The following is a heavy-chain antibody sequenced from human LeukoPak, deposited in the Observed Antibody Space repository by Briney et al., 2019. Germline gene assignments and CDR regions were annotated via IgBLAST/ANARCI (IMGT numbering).Heavy chain of an antibody. CDR2: IGAYNGNT. J-gene: IGHJ4*02. D-gene: IGHD3-22*01. V-gene: IGHV1-18*01. Sequence: ASVKVSCKASGYTFTSYGISWVRQAPGQGLEWMGWIGAYNGNTNYAQKLQGRVTMTTDTSTSTAYMELRSLRSDDTAVYYCARGEEYYDSSGYYGHWGQGTLVTVSS. CDR3: ARGEEYYDSSGYYGH. CDR1: GYTFTSYG.